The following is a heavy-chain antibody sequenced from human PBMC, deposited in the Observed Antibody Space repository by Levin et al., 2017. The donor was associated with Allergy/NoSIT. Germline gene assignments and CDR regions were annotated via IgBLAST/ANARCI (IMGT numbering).Heavy chain of an antibody. CDR1: GFTFSSCT. J-gene: IGHJ3*02. Sequence: LSLTCAASGFTFSSCTMGWVRQAPGKGLQWVSSIDSSSSYIYYADSVQGRFSISRDNARRSLFLQMSSLGADDTALYYCASCSGGGCHRTDAFDIWGQGTMVTVSS. V-gene: IGHV3-21*01. D-gene: IGHD2-15*01. CDR3: ASCSGGGCHRTDAFDI. CDR2: IDSSSSYI.